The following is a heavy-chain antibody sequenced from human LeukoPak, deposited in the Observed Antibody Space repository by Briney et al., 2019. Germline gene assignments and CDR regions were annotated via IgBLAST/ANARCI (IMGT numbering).Heavy chain of an antibody. CDR3: ARQLYIVVLVDTTGWFDP. CDR1: GGSISSSSYY. CDR2: IYYSGST. D-gene: IGHD2-15*01. J-gene: IGHJ5*02. Sequence: SETLSLTCTVSGGSISSSSYYWGWIRQPPGKGLEWIGSIYYSGSTYYNPSLKSRVTISVDTSKNQFSLKLSSVTAADTAVYYCARQLYIVVLVDTTGWFDPWGQGTLVTVSS. V-gene: IGHV4-39*07.